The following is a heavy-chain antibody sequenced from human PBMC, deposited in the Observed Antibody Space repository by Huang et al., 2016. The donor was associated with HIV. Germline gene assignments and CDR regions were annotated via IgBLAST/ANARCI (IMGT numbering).Heavy chain of an antibody. Sequence: QVQLVESGGGVVQPGRSLRLSCAASGFTFSSYGMHWVRPAPGRGLEWVAVKSYEGSNKYNADSVKGRVTISRDNSKNTLYLQMNSLRAEDTAVYYCAKEGYDSSGSYPGDYWGQGTLVTVSS. CDR3: AKEGYDSSGSYPGDY. CDR2: KSYEGSNK. V-gene: IGHV3-30*18. CDR1: GFTFSSYG. D-gene: IGHD3-22*01. J-gene: IGHJ4*02.